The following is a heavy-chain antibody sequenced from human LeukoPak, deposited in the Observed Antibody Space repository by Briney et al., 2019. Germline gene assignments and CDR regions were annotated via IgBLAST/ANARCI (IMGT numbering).Heavy chain of an antibody. D-gene: IGHD2-2*02. V-gene: IGHV1-2*02. CDR1: GYTFTGYY. CDR2: INPNSGGT. Sequence: ASVKVSCKASGYTFTGYYMHWVRQAPGQGLEWMGWINPNSGGTNYAQKFQGRVTMTRDTSISTAYMELSRLRSDDTAVYYCARWLDCSSTSCYTDPHYYYYYMDVWGKGTTVTVSS. J-gene: IGHJ6*03. CDR3: ARWLDCSSTSCYTDPHYYYYYMDV.